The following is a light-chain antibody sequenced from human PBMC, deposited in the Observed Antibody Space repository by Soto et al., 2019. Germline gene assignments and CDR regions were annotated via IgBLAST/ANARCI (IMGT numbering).Light chain of an antibody. Sequence: DILMTQSPSSVSAAVGDRVIIACRASQHISTWLAWYQQKPGEAPKLLIFAASRLQSGVPSRFSGSGSGTDFTLTINGLQPEDFATYYCQQADSCPLTFGGGTKVEVK. CDR2: AAS. CDR3: QQADSCPLT. J-gene: IGKJ4*01. V-gene: IGKV1-12*01. CDR1: QHISTW.